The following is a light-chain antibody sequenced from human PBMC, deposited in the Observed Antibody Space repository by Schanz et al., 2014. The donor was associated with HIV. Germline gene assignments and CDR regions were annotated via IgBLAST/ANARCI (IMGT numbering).Light chain of an antibody. CDR2: LDS. V-gene: IGLV3-21*01. J-gene: IGLJ2*01. Sequence: SYELTQTPSVSVAPGKTGTITCGGNYLGSRSVHWYQQKPGQAPLLVIYLDSDRPSGIPERFSGSNSGSMATLTISRVEAGDEADYYCQVWDSYNAHLVVFGGGTKVTVL. CDR3: QVWDSYNAHLVV. CDR1: YLGSRS.